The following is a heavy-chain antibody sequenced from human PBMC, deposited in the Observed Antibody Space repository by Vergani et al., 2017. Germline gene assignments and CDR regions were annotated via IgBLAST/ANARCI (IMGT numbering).Heavy chain of an antibody. CDR2: ISGHDHRT. CDR3: ANSVIAGNVGVAYFGMDV. J-gene: IGHJ6*02. V-gene: IGHV3-23*04. D-gene: IGHD2/OR15-2a*01. CDR1: GFRFREHG. Sequence: VQLVESGGGVVQPGGSLRLSCGASGFRFREHGMNWVRQAPGKGLEWVSGISGHDHRTLYADSVKGRFIISRDDSKNTLYLQMNSLRTEDTAVYFCANSVIAGNVGVAYFGMDVWGRGTTVTVSS.